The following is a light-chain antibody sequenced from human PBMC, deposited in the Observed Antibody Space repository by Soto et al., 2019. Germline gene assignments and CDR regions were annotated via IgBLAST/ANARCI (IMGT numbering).Light chain of an antibody. CDR2: GAS. CDR1: QSFTSNY. V-gene: IGKV3-20*01. J-gene: IGKJ2*01. Sequence: EIVLTQSPGTLSLSPGERAILSCRASQSFTSNYLAWYRHQPGQAPRLLIYGASSRATGIPDRFSGSGSGTDFTLIISGLEPEDAAVYYCQQYGSSTYTFGQGTKLEIK. CDR3: QQYGSSTYT.